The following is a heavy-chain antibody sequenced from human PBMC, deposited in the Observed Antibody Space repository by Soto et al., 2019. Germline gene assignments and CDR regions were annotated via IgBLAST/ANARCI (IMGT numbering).Heavy chain of an antibody. CDR3: ARDPPHYYDSSGYRGLGLH. V-gene: IGHV1-18*01. CDR1: GYTFTNYG. D-gene: IGHD3-22*01. J-gene: IGHJ4*02. CDR2: INVYNGNT. Sequence: ASVKVSCKASGYTFTNYGISWVRQAPGQGLEWMGWINVYNGNTKYAQKVQGRVTMTTDTSTSTAYMELRSLRSDDTAVYYCARDPPHYYDSSGYRGLGLHWGQGTLVTVSS.